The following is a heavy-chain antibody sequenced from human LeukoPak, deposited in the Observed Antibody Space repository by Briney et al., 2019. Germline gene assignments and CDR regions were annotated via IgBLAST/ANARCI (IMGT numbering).Heavy chain of an antibody. CDR1: GFTFSSYG. V-gene: IGHV3-30*02. D-gene: IGHD2-15*01. CDR2: IRYDGSNK. J-gene: IGHJ4*02. CDR3: AKVLSVVVAATLLDY. Sequence: QSGGSLRLSCAASGFTFSSYGMHWLRQAPGKGLEGVAFIRYDGSNKYYADSVKGRFTISRDNSKNTLYLQINSLRAEDTAVYYCAKVLSVVVAATLLDYWGQGTLVTVSS.